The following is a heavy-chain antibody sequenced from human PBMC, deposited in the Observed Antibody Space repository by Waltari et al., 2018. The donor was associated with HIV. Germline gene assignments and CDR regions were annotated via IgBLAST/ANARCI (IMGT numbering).Heavy chain of an antibody. V-gene: IGHV4-59*08. CDR1: GGPLSSYY. Sequence: QVQLQESGPGLVKPSETLSLTCTVSGGPLSSYYWSWIRQPPGKGLEWIGYISYSGSTNYNPSLKSRVTISVDTSKNQFSLKLSSVTAADTAVYYCARHGGYSSPLGYWGQGTLVTVSS. CDR3: ARHGGYSSPLGY. J-gene: IGHJ4*02. CDR2: ISYSGST. D-gene: IGHD6-13*01.